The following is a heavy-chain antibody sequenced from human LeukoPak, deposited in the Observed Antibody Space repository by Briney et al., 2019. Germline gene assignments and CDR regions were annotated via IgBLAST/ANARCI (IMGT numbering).Heavy chain of an antibody. Sequence: PSETLTLTCTVSGGSISSYYRSWIRQPPGKGLEWVGNIYYSGMTNYNPSLKSRVTISVDTSNNEFSLKLISVTAADKAVLYCARYDSSGYYQYFFDYWGQGILVTVSS. V-gene: IGHV4-59*01. D-gene: IGHD3-22*01. CDR2: IYYSGMT. CDR1: GGSISSYY. J-gene: IGHJ4*02. CDR3: ARYDSSGYYQYFFDY.